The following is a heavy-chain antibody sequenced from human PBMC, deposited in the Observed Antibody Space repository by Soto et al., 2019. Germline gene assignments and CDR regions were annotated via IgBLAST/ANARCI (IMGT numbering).Heavy chain of an antibody. V-gene: IGHV3-33*01. CDR1: GFTFSSYG. CDR3: ARRGPDSSSWYYFDY. Sequence: QVQLVESGGGVVQPGRSLRLSCAASGFTFSSYGMHWVRQAPGKGLEWVAVIWYDGSNNYYADSVKGRFTISRDNSKNTLYLQMNSLRAEDTAVYYCARRGPDSSSWYYFDYWGQGTMVTFSS. D-gene: IGHD6-13*01. CDR2: IWYDGSNN. J-gene: IGHJ4*02.